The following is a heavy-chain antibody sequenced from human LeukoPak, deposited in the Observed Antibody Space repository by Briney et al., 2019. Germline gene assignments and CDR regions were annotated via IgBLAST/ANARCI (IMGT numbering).Heavy chain of an antibody. J-gene: IGHJ5*02. CDR2: IRSKANSYAT. D-gene: IGHD3-22*01. Sequence: ESGGSLRLSCAASGFTFSGSTMPWVRQASGKGLEWVGRIRSKANSYATAYAASVKGRFTISRDDSKNTAYLQMNSLKTEDTAVYYCTRHLDNYYDTSGYLFDPWGQGTLVTVSS. CDR3: TRHLDNYYDTSGYLFDP. CDR1: GFTFSGST. V-gene: IGHV3-73*01.